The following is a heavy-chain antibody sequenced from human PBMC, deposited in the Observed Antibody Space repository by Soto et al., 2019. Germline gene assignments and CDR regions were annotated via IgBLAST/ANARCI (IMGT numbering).Heavy chain of an antibody. V-gene: IGHV4-31*03. D-gene: IGHD6-6*01. CDR2: IYYSGST. CDR1: GGSISSGGYY. J-gene: IGHJ6*02. Sequence: PSETLSLTCTVSGGSISSGGYYWSWIRQHPGKGLEWIGYIYYSGSTYYNPSLKSRVTISVDTSKNQFSLKLSSVTAADTAVYYCAREEKLVRYYGMDVWGQGTTVTVSS. CDR3: AREEKLVRYYGMDV.